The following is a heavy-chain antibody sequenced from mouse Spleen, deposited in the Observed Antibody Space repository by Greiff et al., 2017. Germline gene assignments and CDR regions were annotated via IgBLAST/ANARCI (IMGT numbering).Heavy chain of an antibody. CDR2: IDPENGDT. D-gene: IGHD2-14*01. V-gene: IGHV14-4*01. J-gene: IGHJ4*01. CDR1: GFNIKDDY. Sequence: VQLKESGAELVRPGASVKLSCTASGFNIKDDYMHWVKQRPEQGLEWIGWIDPENGDTEYASKFQGKATITADTSSNTAYLQLSSLTSEDTAVYYCARDRYDEEYYAMDYWGQGTSVTVSS. CDR3: ARDRYDEEYYAMDY.